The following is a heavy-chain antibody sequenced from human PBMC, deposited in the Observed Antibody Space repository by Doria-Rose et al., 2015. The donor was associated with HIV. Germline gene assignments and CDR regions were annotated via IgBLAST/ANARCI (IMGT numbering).Heavy chain of an antibody. V-gene: IGHV4-4*07. CDR1: GDPIHNFY. CDR3: ARDRGDY. CDR2: IYSTGST. Sequence: QVQLQESGPGLVKPSETLSLTCTVSGDPIHNFYWTWVRQAAGKGLERIGRIYSTGSTNYNPSLQSRVTISIDTSRSQFSLSLRSVTAADTAFYFCARDRGDYWGQGALVTVTS. J-gene: IGHJ4*02.